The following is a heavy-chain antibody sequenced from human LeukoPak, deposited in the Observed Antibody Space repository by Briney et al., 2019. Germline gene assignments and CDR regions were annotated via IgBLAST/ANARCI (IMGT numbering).Heavy chain of an antibody. CDR1: GFTFSSYW. CDR3: ARERDRWFGGEWGYYFDY. CDR2: IKQDGSEK. V-gene: IGHV3-7*01. D-gene: IGHD3-10*01. Sequence: GGSLRLSCAASGFTFSSYWMSWVRQAPGKGREGGANIKQDGSEKYYVDSVKGRFTISRDNAKNSLYLQMNSLRAEDTAVYYCARERDRWFGGEWGYYFDYWGQGTLVTVSS. J-gene: IGHJ4*02.